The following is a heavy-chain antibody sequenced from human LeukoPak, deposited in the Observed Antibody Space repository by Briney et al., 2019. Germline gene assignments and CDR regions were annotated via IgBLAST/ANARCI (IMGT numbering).Heavy chain of an antibody. CDR3: AKGFRAVAAATPVSY. V-gene: IGHV3-30*18. CDR2: ISNDGSHK. D-gene: IGHD6-13*01. J-gene: IGHJ4*02. Sequence: GRSLRLSCAASEFTFSDCGMHWVRQAPGKGLEWVALISNDGSHKYYADSAKGRFTISRDNSKNTLYLQMNSLRAEDTAVYYCAKGFRAVAAATPVSYWGQGTLVTVSS. CDR1: EFTFSDCG.